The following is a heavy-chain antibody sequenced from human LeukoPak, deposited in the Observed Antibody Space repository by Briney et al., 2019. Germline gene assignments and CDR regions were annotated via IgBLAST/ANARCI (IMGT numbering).Heavy chain of an antibody. D-gene: IGHD2-8*01. CDR2: INHSGST. CDR3: ARGTRCTNGVCYTSSFDY. V-gene: IGHV4-34*01. J-gene: IGHJ4*02. CDR1: GVSFSGYY. Sequence: KPSETLSLTCAVYGVSFSGYYWSWIRQPPGKGLEWIGEINHSGSTNYNPSLKSRVTISVDTSKNQFSLKLSSVTAADTAVYYCARGTRCTNGVCYTSSFDYWGQGTLVTVSS.